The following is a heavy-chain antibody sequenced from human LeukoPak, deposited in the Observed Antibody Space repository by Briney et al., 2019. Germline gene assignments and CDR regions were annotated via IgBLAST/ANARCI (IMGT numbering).Heavy chain of an antibody. Sequence: ASVKVSCKASGGTFSSYAISWVRQAPGQGLEWMGRIIPIFGTANYAQRFQGRVTITTDESTSTAYMELSSLRSEDTAVYYCARGEGNTMVRGVRQDWFDPWGQGTLVTVSS. CDR2: IIPIFGTA. J-gene: IGHJ5*02. V-gene: IGHV1-69*05. CDR3: ARGEGNTMVRGVRQDWFDP. CDR1: GGTFSSYA. D-gene: IGHD3-10*01.